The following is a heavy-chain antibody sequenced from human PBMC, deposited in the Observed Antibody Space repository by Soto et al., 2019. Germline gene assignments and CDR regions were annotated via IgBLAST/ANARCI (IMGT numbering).Heavy chain of an antibody. V-gene: IGHV3-30*04. CDR3: ARAEYCSGRSCYYYGMDV. CDR1: GFTFSSYS. J-gene: IGHJ6*02. CDR2: ISYDGRNN. D-gene: IGHD2-15*01. Sequence: LRLSCAASGFTFSSYSIHWVRQAPGKGLEWVAVISYDGRNNYYADSVQGRFSISRDNSNDTVFLQMNSLRVEDTAVYYCARAEYCSGRSCYYYGMDVWGQGTAVTVSS.